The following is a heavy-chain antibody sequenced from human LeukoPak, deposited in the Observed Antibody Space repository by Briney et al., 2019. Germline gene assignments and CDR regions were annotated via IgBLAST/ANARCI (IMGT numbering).Heavy chain of an antibody. D-gene: IGHD5-18*01. CDR3: ARRRGYSYGPLDY. Sequence: SETLSLTCAVYGGSFSGYYWSWIRQPPGKGLEWIGEINHSGSTNYSPSLKSRVTISVDTSKNQFSLKLSSVTAADTAVYYCARRRGYSYGPLDYWGQGTLVTVSS. CDR2: INHSGST. V-gene: IGHV4-34*01. J-gene: IGHJ4*02. CDR1: GGSFSGYY.